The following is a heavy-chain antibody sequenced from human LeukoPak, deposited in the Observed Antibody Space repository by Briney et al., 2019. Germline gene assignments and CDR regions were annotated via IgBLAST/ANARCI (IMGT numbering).Heavy chain of an antibody. CDR2: IYHSGST. D-gene: IGHD3-10*01. CDR3: ARGITMVRGLSHDAFDI. Sequence: SETLSLTCTVSGGSISSSSYSWSWIRQPPGKGLEWIGYIYHSGSTYYNPSLKSRVTISVDRSKNQFSLKLSSVTAADTAVYYCARGITMVRGLSHDAFDIWGQGTMVTVSS. V-gene: IGHV4-30-2*01. CDR1: GGSISSSSYS. J-gene: IGHJ3*02.